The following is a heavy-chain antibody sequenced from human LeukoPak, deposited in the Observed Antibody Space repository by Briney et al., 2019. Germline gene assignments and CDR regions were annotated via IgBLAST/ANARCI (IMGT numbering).Heavy chain of an antibody. CDR1: GYTFTSYD. J-gene: IGHJ6*03. CDR3: ARGDGDGWSRLLAYYYYYYMGV. CDR2: MNPNSGNT. V-gene: IGHV1-8*01. Sequence: GASVKVSCKASGYTFTSYDINWVRQATGQGLEWMGWMNPNSGNTGYAQKFQGRVTMTRNTSISTAYMELSSLSSEDTAGYYCARGDGDGWSRLLAYYYYYYMGVWGKGTTVTVSS. D-gene: IGHD3-10*01.